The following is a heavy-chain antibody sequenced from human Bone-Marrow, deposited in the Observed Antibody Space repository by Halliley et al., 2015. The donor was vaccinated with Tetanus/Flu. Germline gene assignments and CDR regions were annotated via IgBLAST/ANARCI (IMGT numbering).Heavy chain of an antibody. D-gene: IGHD3-22*01. CDR2: IYHSGNT. V-gene: IGHV4-4*02. CDR3: ARRRGYHYDNSGYYYGL. Sequence: TLSLTCAVSGASISSSHWWSWVRQPPGKGLEWIGEIYHSGNTNYNPSLKSRVTISVDNSKNQFSLKLRSVTAADTAIYYCARRRGYHYDNSGYYYGLWGQGTLVTVSS. J-gene: IGHJ4*02. CDR1: GASISSSHW.